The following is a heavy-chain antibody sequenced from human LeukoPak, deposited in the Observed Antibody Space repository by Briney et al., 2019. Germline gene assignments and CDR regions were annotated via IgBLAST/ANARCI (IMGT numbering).Heavy chain of an antibody. J-gene: IGHJ4*02. V-gene: IGHV4-39*07. D-gene: IGHD3-9*01. CDR3: ARGGYDILTGYY. CDR2: IYYSGST. CDR1: GGSINSTSNY. Sequence: SETLSLTCTVSGGSINSTSNYWGWIRQPPGKGLEWIGSIYYSGSTSYNPSLKSRVTISVDTSKNQFSLKLSSVTAADTAVYYCARGGYDILTGYYWGQGTLVTVSS.